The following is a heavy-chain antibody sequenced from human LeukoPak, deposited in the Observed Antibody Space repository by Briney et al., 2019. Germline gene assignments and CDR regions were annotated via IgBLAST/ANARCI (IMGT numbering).Heavy chain of an antibody. D-gene: IGHD1/OR15-1a*01. CDR2: INPNSGGT. J-gene: IGHJ4*02. CDR3: ARQLEHHDY. V-gene: IGHV1-2*02. CDR1: GYTFTFYY. Sequence: GASVTVSFTSSGYTFTFYYMHWVRQAPGQGLEWMGWINPNSGGTNYAQKFQGRVTMTRDTSISTAYMELSRLRSDDTAVYYCARQLEHHDYWGQGTLVTVSS.